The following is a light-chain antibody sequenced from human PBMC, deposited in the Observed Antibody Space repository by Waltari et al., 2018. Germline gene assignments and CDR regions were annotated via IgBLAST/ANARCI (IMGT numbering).Light chain of an antibody. V-gene: IGLV1-40*01. CDR3: QSYDTTLSVV. CDR2: GST. CDR1: GSHIGAGSD. J-gene: IGLJ3*02. Sequence: QSVLTQPPSVSGAPGQRVTISCTASGSHIGAGSDLHWYQQLPRAAPKLLIYGSTSRPLGVPDRFFGSTSGTSASLTITGLQAEDEADYYCQSYDTTLSVVFGGGTKLTVL.